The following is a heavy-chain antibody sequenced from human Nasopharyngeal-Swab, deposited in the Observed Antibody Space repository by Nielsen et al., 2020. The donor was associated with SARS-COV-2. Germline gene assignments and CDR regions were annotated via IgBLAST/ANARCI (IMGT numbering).Heavy chain of an antibody. CDR3: AKAPYLRGLDV. V-gene: IGHV3-23*01. J-gene: IGHJ6*02. CDR1: GFTFNCYA. Sequence: GESLKISCAASGFTFNCYAMSWVRQAPGKGLEWVSIINGSGDTTYYADSVKDRFTISRDNSKNTLYLQTNSLRVEDTAVYYCAKAPYLRGLDVWGQGTTVTVSS. CDR2: INGSGDTT. D-gene: IGHD2-21*01.